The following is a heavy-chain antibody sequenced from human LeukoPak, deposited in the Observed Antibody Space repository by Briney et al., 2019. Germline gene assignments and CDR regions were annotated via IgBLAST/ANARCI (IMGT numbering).Heavy chain of an antibody. V-gene: IGHV1-18*01. D-gene: IGHD6-19*01. CDR2: ISGYNGNP. CDR1: GYTFTNYG. J-gene: IGHJ4*02. Sequence: ASVKVSCKTSGYTFTNYGISWVRQAPGQGLEWMGWISGYNGNPRYAQKVQGRVTMTTDTSTNTAYMEVNSLRSDDTARYYCARDPSLAVAGIRLFDYWGQGTLVIVSS. CDR3: ARDPSLAVAGIRLFDY.